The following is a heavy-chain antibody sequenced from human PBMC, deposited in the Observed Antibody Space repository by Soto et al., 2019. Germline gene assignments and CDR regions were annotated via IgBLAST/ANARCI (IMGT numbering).Heavy chain of an antibody. CDR1: GGSISSGGYY. Sequence: QVQLQESGPGLVKPSQTLSLTCTVSGGSISSGGYYWSWIRQHPGKGLEWIGYIYYSGSTYYNPSLKSRVTIAVDTSKNQFSLKLSSVTAADTAVYYCARSPITVVRGLVRGTSPGGWFDPWGQGTLVTVSS. CDR3: ARSPITVVRGLVRGTSPGGWFDP. CDR2: IYYSGST. V-gene: IGHV4-31*03. D-gene: IGHD3-10*01. J-gene: IGHJ5*02.